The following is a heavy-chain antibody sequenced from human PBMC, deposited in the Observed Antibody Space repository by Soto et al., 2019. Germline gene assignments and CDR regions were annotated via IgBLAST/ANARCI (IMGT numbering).Heavy chain of an antibody. D-gene: IGHD3-3*01. CDR3: ARLGPRDYDFWSGYSTRYYGMDV. V-gene: IGHV4-39*01. Sequence: PSETLSLTCTVSGGSISSSSYYWGWIRQPPGKWLEWIGSLYYSGSTYYNPSPTHPATIFVATSTNQLSLRRSSVTAADTAVYYCARLGPRDYDFWSGYSTRYYGMDVWGQGTPVT. CDR1: GGSISSSSYY. J-gene: IGHJ6*02. CDR2: LYYSGST.